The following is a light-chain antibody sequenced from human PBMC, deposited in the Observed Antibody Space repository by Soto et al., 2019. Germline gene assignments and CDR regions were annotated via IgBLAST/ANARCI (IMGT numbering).Light chain of an antibody. Sequence: QSALTQPASVSGSPGQSITISCTGASSDVGDYNYISWYQQHPGKAPKLMIYEVSKRPSGVPDRFSGSKSGNTASLTVSGLQAEDEADYYCSSYAGSNNVFGGGTKLTVL. CDR2: EVS. V-gene: IGLV2-8*01. CDR1: SSDVGDYNY. J-gene: IGLJ2*01. CDR3: SSYAGSNNV.